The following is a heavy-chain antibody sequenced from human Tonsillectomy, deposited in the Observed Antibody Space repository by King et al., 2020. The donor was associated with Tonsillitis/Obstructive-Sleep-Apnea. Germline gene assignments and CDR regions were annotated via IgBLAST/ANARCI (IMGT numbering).Heavy chain of an antibody. CDR3: ARVAYYYVSSGALDY. V-gene: IGHV1-2*02. CDR2: INPKSGGT. Sequence: VQLVESGAEVKKPGASVKVSCKASGYTFTGYYMHWVRQAPGQGLEWMGWINPKSGGTNYAQQFQGRVTMTRDTSISAAYMELSRLRSDGTAVYYCARVAYYYVSSGALDYWGQGTLVTVSS. D-gene: IGHD3-22*01. J-gene: IGHJ4*02. CDR1: GYTFTGYY.